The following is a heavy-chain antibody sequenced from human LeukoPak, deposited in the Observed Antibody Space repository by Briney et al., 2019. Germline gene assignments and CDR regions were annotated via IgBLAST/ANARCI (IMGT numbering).Heavy chain of an antibody. Sequence: GGSLRLSCAASGFTFRTLAMNWVRQAPGKGLQWVARINGGGRGTYYADFIKGRFTISRDNSKNTLFLHLNSLRAEDTATYYCAKGGDGKEVFDYWGQGTPVTVSS. CDR1: GFTFRTLA. CDR3: AKGGDGKEVFDY. J-gene: IGHJ4*02. CDR2: INGGGRGT. D-gene: IGHD5-24*01. V-gene: IGHV3-23*01.